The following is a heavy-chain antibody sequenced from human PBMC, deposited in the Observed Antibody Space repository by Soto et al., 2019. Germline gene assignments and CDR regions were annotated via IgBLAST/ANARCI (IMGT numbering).Heavy chain of an antibody. V-gene: IGHV3-23*01. D-gene: IGHD2-2*01. J-gene: IGHJ4*02. CDR3: AKPNLYCSSTSCYDY. CDR2: ISGSGGST. CDR1: GLTFSNYA. Sequence: RLSFAASGLTFSNYAMSWVRQAPGKGLEWVSVISGSGGSTYYADSVKGRFTISRDNSKNTLSLQMNSLTAEDTAVYYCAKPNLYCSSTSCYDYWGQGILVTVSS.